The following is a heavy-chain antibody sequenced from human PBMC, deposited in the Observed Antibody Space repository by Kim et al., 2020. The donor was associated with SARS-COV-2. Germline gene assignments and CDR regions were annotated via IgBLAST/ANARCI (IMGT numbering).Heavy chain of an antibody. Sequence: DTVNGRFTISMDKSKNTLYLQMNSLRAEDTAVYYCAKEPFYDFWSGYYFDYWGQGTLVTVSS. CDR3: AKEPFYDFWSGYYFDY. D-gene: IGHD3-3*01. V-gene: IGHV3-23*01. J-gene: IGHJ4*02.